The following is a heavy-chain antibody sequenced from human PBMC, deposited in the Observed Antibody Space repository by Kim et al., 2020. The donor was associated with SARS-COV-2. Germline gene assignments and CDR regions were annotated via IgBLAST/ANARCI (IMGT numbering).Heavy chain of an antibody. V-gene: IGHV3-15*01. CDR3: TTDIGFDWLLYGDY. CDR2: IKSKTDGGAT. Sequence: GGSLRLSCAASGFTFSNAWMSWVRQAPGKGLEWVGRIKSKTDGGATDYAAPVKGRFTISRDDSKNTLYLQMNSLKTEDTAVYYCTTDIGFDWLLYGDYWGQGTLVTVSS. J-gene: IGHJ4*02. CDR1: GFTFSNAW. D-gene: IGHD3-9*01.